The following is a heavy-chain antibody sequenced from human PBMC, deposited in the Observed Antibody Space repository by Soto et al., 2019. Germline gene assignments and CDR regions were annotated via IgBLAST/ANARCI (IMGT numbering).Heavy chain of an antibody. D-gene: IGHD2-15*01. CDR2: IYHSGST. J-gene: IGHJ6*02. Sequence: PSETLSLTCAVSGGSISSGGYSWSWIRQPPGKGLEWIGYIYHSGSTYYNPSLKSRVTISVDRSKNQFSLKLSSVTAADTAVYYCARGEKLSGYCSGGSCSDYYCGMDVWGQGTTVTVS. V-gene: IGHV4-30-2*01. CDR3: ARGEKLSGYCSGGSCSDYYCGMDV. CDR1: GGSISSGGYS.